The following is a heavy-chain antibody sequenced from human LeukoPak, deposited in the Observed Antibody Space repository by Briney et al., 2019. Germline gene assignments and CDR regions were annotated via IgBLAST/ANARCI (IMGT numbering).Heavy chain of an antibody. Sequence: SETLSLTCAVYGGSFSGYYWSWIRQPPGKGPEWIGEINHSGSTNYNPSLKSRVTISVDTSKNQFSLKLSSVTAADTAVYYCARGPMAAAERLDWGQGTLVTVSS. V-gene: IGHV4-34*01. J-gene: IGHJ4*02. D-gene: IGHD6-13*01. CDR3: ARGPMAAAERLD. CDR2: INHSGST. CDR1: GGSFSGYY.